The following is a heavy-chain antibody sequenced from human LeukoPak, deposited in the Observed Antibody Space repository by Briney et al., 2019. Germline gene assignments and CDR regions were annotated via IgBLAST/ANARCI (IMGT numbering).Heavy chain of an antibody. CDR1: GFTFSTYE. J-gene: IGHJ6*02. CDR2: ITSSGGTK. V-gene: IGHV3-48*03. D-gene: IGHD3-3*01. CDR3: ARSLYSSRSEWFYYNGLDV. Sequence: GGSLRLSCAASGFTFSTYEMNWVRQAPGKGLEWISYITSSGGTKYYADSVKGRFTISRDNARNSLSLQMNSLRAGDTALYYCARSLYSSRSEWFYYNGLDVWGQGTTVTVSS.